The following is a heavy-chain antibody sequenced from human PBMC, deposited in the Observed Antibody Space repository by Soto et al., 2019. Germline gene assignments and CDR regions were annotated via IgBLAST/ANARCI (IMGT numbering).Heavy chain of an antibody. Sequence: SETLSLPCTVSGGSISSSSFHWGWIRQHPGKRMEWIGSIYYSGRTYYNPSLKSRATITVDTTKNQISQKLSPDNDADKAVYYCARELRFGEDYYGMDVWGQGT. CDR2: IYYSGRT. J-gene: IGHJ6*02. CDR1: GGSISSSSFH. D-gene: IGHD3-10*01. V-gene: IGHV4-39*07. CDR3: ARELRFGEDYYGMDV.